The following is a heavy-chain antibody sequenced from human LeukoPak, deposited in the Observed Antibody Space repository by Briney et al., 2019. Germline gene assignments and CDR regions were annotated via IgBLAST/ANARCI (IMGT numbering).Heavy chain of an antibody. D-gene: IGHD3-22*01. CDR2: INHSGST. J-gene: IGHJ4*02. CDR3: ARRRRAIGPSDY. CDR1: GGSISSGSYY. V-gene: IGHV4-39*07. Sequence: SETLSLTCTVSGGSISSGSYYWSWIRQPPGKGLEWIGEINHSGSTNYNPSLKSRVTISVDTSKNQFSLKLSSVTAADTAVYYCARRRRAIGPSDYWGQGTLVTVSS.